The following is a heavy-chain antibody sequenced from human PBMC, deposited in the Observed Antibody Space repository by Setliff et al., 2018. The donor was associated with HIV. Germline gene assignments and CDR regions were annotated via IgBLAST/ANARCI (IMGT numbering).Heavy chain of an antibody. CDR3: ARPTYYYDSSGYYLGY. D-gene: IGHD3-22*01. CDR2: IYPGDSDT. J-gene: IGHJ4*02. Sequence: GESLKISCEGSGYSFTNYWIAWVRQMPGKGLEWMGIIYPGDSDTKYSPSFQGQVTISADKSTSTAYLQWSSLKASDTAMYYCARPTYYYDSSGYYLGYWGQGTLVTVSS. CDR1: GYSFTNYW. V-gene: IGHV5-51*01.